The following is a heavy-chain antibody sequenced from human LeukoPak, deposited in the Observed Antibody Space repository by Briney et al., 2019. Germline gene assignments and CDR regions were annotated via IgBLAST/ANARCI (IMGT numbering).Heavy chain of an antibody. CDR2: IYYSGST. CDR1: GGSISSSSYY. Sequence: PSETLSLTCTVSGGSISSSSYYWGWIRQPPGKGLEWIGSIYYSGSTYYNPSLKSRVTISVDTSKNQFSLKLSSVTAADTAVYYCARGRRTKSSKNPRSLYYYFDYWGQGTLVTVSS. CDR3: ARGRRTKSSKNPRSLYYYFDY. J-gene: IGHJ4*02. D-gene: IGHD2-21*01. V-gene: IGHV4-39*07.